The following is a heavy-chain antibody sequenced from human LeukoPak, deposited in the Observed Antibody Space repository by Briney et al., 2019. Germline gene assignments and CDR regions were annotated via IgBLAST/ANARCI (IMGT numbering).Heavy chain of an antibody. Sequence: ASVKVSCKASGYTFTGYYMHWVRQAPGHGREWMGWINPNSGGTNYAQKFQGRVTMTRDTSISTAYMELSRLRSDDTAVYYCARAADSYGPYFDYWGQGTLVTVSS. D-gene: IGHD5-18*01. CDR3: ARAADSYGPYFDY. CDR1: GYTFTGYY. J-gene: IGHJ4*02. CDR2: INPNSGGT. V-gene: IGHV1-2*02.